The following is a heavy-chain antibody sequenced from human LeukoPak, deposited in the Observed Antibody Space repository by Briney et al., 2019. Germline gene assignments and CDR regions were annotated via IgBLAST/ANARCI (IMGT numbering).Heavy chain of an antibody. CDR2: IYYSGST. V-gene: IGHV4-39*07. Sequence: NPSETLSLTCTVSGGSISSSSYYWGWIRQPPGKGLEWIGSIYYSGSTYYNPSLKSRVTISVDTSKNQFSLKLSSVTAADTAVYYCAREKIAAAAGHLDYWGQGTLVTVSS. CDR1: GGSISSSSYY. J-gene: IGHJ4*02. CDR3: AREKIAAAAGHLDY. D-gene: IGHD6-13*01.